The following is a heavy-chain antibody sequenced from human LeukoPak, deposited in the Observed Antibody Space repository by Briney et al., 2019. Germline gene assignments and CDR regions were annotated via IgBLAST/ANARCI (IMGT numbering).Heavy chain of an antibody. Sequence: GESLKISCKGSGYSFTSYWIGWVRQMPGKGLEWMGIIYPGDSDTRYSPSFQGQVTISADKSISTAYLQWSSLKASDTAMYYCARQGPARKQSAYHYWAKGPLAPVSS. D-gene: IGHD2-2*01. CDR2: IYPGDSDT. CDR3: ARQGPARKQSAYHY. J-gene: IGHJ4*02. CDR1: GYSFTSYW. V-gene: IGHV5-51*01.